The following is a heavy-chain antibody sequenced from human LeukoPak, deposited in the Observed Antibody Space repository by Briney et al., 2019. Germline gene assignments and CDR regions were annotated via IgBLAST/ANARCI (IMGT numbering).Heavy chain of an antibody. CDR3: ARQPLTDYVWGSYPSDGMDV. J-gene: IGHJ6*02. Sequence: PSETLSLTCTVSGGSISSYYWSWIRQPPGKGLEWIGYIYYSGSTNYNPSLKSRVTISVDTSKNQFSLKLSSVTAADTAVYYCARQPLTDYVWGSYPSDGMDVWGQGTTVTVSS. CDR1: GGSISSYY. D-gene: IGHD3-16*02. V-gene: IGHV4-59*08. CDR2: IYYSGST.